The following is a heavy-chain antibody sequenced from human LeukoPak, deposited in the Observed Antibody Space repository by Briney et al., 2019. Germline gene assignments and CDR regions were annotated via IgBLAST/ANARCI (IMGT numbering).Heavy chain of an antibody. D-gene: IGHD3-22*01. CDR1: GGSISSYY. J-gene: IGHJ4*02. CDR2: ISNGGST. V-gene: IGHV4-59*01. CDR3: ARYYYESSGYWVFDY. Sequence: MASETLSLTCTVSGGSISSYYWSWIRQPPGKGLEWIGYISNGGSTNYNPSLKSRVTISVDTSKNQFSLKLSSVTAADTAVYYCARYYYESSGYWVFDYWGQGTLVTVSS.